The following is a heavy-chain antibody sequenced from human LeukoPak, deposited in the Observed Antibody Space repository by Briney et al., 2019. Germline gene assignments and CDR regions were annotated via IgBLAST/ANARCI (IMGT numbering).Heavy chain of an antibody. CDR2: IYISGTT. CDR3: ARGSDFGDC. CDR1: GGSISTYY. J-gene: IGHJ4*02. V-gene: IGHV4-59*01. Sequence: SETLSLTCTVSGGSISTYYWSWIRQPPGKGLEWIGYIYISGTTNYNPSLKSRVTMSVDTSKNQLSMKLSSVTAADTAVYYCARGSDFGDCWGQGTLVTVST. D-gene: IGHD4-17*01.